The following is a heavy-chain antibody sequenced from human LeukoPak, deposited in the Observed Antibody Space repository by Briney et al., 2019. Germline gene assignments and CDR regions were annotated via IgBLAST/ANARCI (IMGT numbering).Heavy chain of an antibody. D-gene: IGHD6-13*01. V-gene: IGHV3-23*01. Sequence: GGSLRLSCAASGFPFSNNAMTWVRQAPGKGLEWVSALSGSGISTYYADSVKGRFTIPRDNSKNTLYLQMNSLRAEDTAVYYCAKESKTRIAALDFWGQGTLVTVFS. CDR2: LSGSGIST. CDR1: GFPFSNNA. CDR3: AKESKTRIAALDF. J-gene: IGHJ4*02.